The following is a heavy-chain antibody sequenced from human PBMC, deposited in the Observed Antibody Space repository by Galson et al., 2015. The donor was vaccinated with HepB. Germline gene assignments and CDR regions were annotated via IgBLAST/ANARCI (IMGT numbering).Heavy chain of an antibody. CDR3: AKADALYNYYYYYMDV. Sequence: SLRLSCAASGFTFSSYWMHWVRQAPGRGLVWVSRVNADGSSTNYADSVKGRFTISRDNAKNTLYVQMNSLRAEDTAVYYCAKADALYNYYYYYMDVWGKGTTVTVSS. J-gene: IGHJ6*03. CDR2: VNADGSST. CDR1: GFTFSSYW. V-gene: IGHV3-74*01. D-gene: IGHD2-8*01.